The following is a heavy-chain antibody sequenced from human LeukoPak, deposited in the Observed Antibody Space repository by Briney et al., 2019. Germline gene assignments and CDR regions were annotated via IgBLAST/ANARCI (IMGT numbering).Heavy chain of an antibody. CDR2: ISYDGSNK. V-gene: IGHV3-30-3*01. CDR3: ARDSFALIVVGIFDY. CDR1: GFTFSSYA. J-gene: IGHJ4*02. D-gene: IGHD3-22*01. Sequence: GRSLRLSCAASGFTFSSYAMHWVRQAPGKGLEWVAVISYDGSNKYYADSVKGRFTISRDNSKNTLYLQMNSLGAEDTAVYYCARDSFALIVVGIFDYWGQGTLVTVSS.